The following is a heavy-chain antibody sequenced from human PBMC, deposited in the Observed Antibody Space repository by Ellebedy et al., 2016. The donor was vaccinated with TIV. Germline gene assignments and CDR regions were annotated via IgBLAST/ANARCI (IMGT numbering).Heavy chain of an antibody. CDR1: GFTFSSYA. D-gene: IGHD3-10*01. V-gene: IGHV3-23*01. Sequence: GESLKISXAASGFTFSSYAMSWVRQAPGKGLEWVSAISGSGGSTYYADSVKGRFTISRDNSKNTLYLQMNSLRAEDTAVYYCATSPYYYGSGNFDYWGQGTLVTVSS. CDR2: ISGSGGST. CDR3: ATSPYYYGSGNFDY. J-gene: IGHJ4*02.